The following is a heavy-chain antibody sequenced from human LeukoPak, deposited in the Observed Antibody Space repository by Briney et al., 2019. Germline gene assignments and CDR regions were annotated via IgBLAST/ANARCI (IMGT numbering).Heavy chain of an antibody. J-gene: IGHJ3*02. V-gene: IGHV4-61*02. D-gene: IGHD6-6*01. CDR2: IYTSGST. CDR3: ASYGYSSSSTFDI. CDR1: GGSISSGSYY. Sequence: PSETLSLTCTVSGGSISSGSYYWSWIRQPAGKGLEWIGRIYTSGSTNYNPSLKSRVTISVDTSKNQFSLKLSSVTAADTAVYYCASYGYSSSSTFDIWGQGTMVTVSS.